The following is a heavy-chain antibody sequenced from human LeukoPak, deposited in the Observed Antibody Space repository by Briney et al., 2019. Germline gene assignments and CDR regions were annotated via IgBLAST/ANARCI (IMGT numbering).Heavy chain of an antibody. V-gene: IGHV4-39*01. D-gene: IGHD6-19*01. Sequence: SETLSLTCTVSGGSISSSSYYWGWIRQPPGKGPEWIGSIYYSGSTYYNPSLKSRVTISVDTSKNQFSLKLSSVTAADTAVYYCARLAVAGSVYYWGQGTLVTVSS. J-gene: IGHJ4*02. CDR3: ARLAVAGSVYY. CDR1: GGSISSSSYY. CDR2: IYYSGST.